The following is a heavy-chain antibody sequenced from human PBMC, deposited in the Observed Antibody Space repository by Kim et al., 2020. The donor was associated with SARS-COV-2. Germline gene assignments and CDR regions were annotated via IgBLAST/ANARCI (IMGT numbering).Heavy chain of an antibody. D-gene: IGHD3-3*01. CDR2: INPNSGGT. V-gene: IGHV1-2*02. Sequence: ASVKVSCKASGYTFTGYYMHWVRQAPGQGLEWMGWINPNSGGTNYAQKFQGRVTMTRDTSISTAYMELSRLRSDDTAVYYCARDKRGFWSGYIDYWGQGTLVTVSS. CDR1: GYTFTGYY. J-gene: IGHJ4*02. CDR3: ARDKRGFWSGYIDY.